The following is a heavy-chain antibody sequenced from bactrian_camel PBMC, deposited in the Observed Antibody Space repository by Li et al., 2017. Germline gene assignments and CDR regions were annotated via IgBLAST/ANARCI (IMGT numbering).Heavy chain of an antibody. V-gene: IGHV3S53*01. J-gene: IGHJ6*01. CDR3: ATIEYRGDRYASTFGY. D-gene: IGHD2*01. CDR1: GYTYSSYC. Sequence: HVQLVESGGGSVQAGESLTLSCSISGYTYSSYCMGWWRQFPGKTRWEREVVATIDSGALTQYADSVKGRFTISRDNAKNTVYLQMNSPKTEDTAVYYCATIEYRGDRYASTFGYWGQGTQVTVS. CDR2: IDSGALT.